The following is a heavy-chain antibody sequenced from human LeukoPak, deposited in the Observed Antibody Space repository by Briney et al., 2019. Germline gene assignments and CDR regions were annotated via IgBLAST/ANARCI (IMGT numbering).Heavy chain of an antibody. CDR1: GFTFSSYA. Sequence: GGSLRLSCAASGFTFSSYAMSWVRQAPGKGLEWVSAISGSGGSTYYADSVKGRFAMSRDNSKNMLYLQMNSLRAEDTAVYYCAKSSPFGSGTYYYPFDYWGQGTLVTVSS. J-gene: IGHJ4*02. V-gene: IGHV3-23*01. CDR3: AKSSPFGSGTYYYPFDY. D-gene: IGHD3-10*01. CDR2: ISGSGGST.